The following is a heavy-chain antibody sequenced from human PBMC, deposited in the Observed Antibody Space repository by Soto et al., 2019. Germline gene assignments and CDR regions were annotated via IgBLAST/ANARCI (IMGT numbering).Heavy chain of an antibody. CDR1: VFTFSNFG. V-gene: IGHV3-23*01. J-gene: IGHJ4*02. D-gene: IGHD2-2*01. CDR2: LTGNGGTT. Sequence: PVGSLRLSCESSVFTFSNFGMSRVRHSPGKWLEWVSGLTGNGGTTYYADSVKGRFTISRDNSKNTLSLQMNSLRVDDTAVYYCAQAGQYQKKYQFQFWGQGTLVSVSS. CDR3: AQAGQYQKKYQFQF.